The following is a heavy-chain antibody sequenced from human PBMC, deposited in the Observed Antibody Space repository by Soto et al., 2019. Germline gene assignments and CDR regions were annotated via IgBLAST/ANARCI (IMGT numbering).Heavy chain of an antibody. D-gene: IGHD4-17*01. CDR1: GGSISSYY. V-gene: IGHV4-59*01. J-gene: IGHJ5*02. Sequence: QVQLQESGPGLVKPSETLSLTCTVSGGSISSYYWSWIRQPPGKGLEWIGYIYYSGSTNYNPSLKSRVTISVDTSKNQFSLKLSSVTAADTAVYYCARLPLADYGGIFDPWGQGTLVTVSS. CDR2: IYYSGST. CDR3: ARLPLADYGGIFDP.